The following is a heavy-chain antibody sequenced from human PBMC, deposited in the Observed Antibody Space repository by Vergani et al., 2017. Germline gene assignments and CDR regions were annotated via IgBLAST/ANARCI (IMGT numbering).Heavy chain of an antibody. Sequence: VQLVQSGAEVKKPGASVKVSCKASGYSFTSYWIGWVRQMPGKGLEWMGIIYPGDSDTRYSPSFQGQVTISADKSISTAYLQWSSLKASDTAMYYCARRHDFWSGYTYYFDYWGQGTLVTVSS. V-gene: IGHV5-51*01. D-gene: IGHD3-3*01. CDR3: ARRHDFWSGYTYYFDY. CDR1: GYSFTSYW. J-gene: IGHJ4*02. CDR2: IYPGDSDT.